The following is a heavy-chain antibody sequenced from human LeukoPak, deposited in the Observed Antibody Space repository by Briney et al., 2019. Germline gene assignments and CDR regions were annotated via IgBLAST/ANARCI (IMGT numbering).Heavy chain of an antibody. D-gene: IGHD4-17*01. CDR1: GGSISSSSYY. CDR2: IYYSGST. Sequence: SETLSLTCTVSGGSISSSSYYWGWIRQPPGKGLEWIGSIYYSGSTYYNPSLKSRVTISVDTSKNQFSLKLSSVTAADTAVYYCARAGGGVDYGDYVGFDYWGQGTLVTVSS. CDR3: ARAGGGVDYGDYVGFDY. V-gene: IGHV4-39*07. J-gene: IGHJ4*02.